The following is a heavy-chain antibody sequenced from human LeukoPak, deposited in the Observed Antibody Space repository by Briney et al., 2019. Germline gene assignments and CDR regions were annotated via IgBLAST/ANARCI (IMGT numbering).Heavy chain of an antibody. Sequence: SQTLSLTCAVSGGSISSGGYSWSWIRQPPGKGLEWIGYIYYSGSTYYNPSLKSRVTISVDRSKNQFSLKLSSVTAADTAVYYCATLGSVDYWGQGTLVTVSS. V-gene: IGHV4-30-2*01. CDR1: GGSISSGGYS. D-gene: IGHD5-12*01. J-gene: IGHJ4*02. CDR2: IYYSGST. CDR3: ATLGSVDY.